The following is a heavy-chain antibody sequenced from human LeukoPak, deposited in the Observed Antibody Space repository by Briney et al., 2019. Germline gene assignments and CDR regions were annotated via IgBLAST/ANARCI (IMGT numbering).Heavy chain of an antibody. CDR2: IYTSGST. J-gene: IGHJ4*02. CDR1: GDSFSSYY. D-gene: IGHD3-10*01. CDR3: ARGSYYGSGSYYNLGLGYYFDY. Sequence: SETLSLTCTVSGDSFSSYYWSWIRQPAGKGLEWIGHIYTSGSTNYNPSLKSRVTMSVDTSKNQFSLDLSSVTAADAAVYYCARGSYYGSGSYYNLGLGYYFDYWGQGTLVTVSS. V-gene: IGHV4-4*07.